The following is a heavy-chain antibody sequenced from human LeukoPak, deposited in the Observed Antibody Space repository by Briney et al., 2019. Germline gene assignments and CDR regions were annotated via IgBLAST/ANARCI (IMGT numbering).Heavy chain of an antibody. J-gene: IGHJ4*02. CDR3: AKGNGWYLYY. D-gene: IGHD6-19*01. Sequence: QPGGSLRLSCAASGFTFSSYAMHWVRQAPGKGLEWVAVISYDGGNKYYADSVKGRFTISRDNSKNTLYLQMSSLRAEDTAVYYCAKGNGWYLYYWGQGTLVTVSS. CDR1: GFTFSSYA. CDR2: ISYDGGNK. V-gene: IGHV3-30*04.